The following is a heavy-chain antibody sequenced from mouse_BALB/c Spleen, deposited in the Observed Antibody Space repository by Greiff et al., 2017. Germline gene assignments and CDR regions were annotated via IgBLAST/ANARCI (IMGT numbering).Heavy chain of an antibody. V-gene: IGHV7-3*02. CDR3: ARGGSAWFAY. Sequence: EVHLVESGGGLVQPGGSLRLSCATSGFTFTDYYMSWVRQPPGKALEWLGFIRNKANGYTTEYSASVKGRFTISRDNSQSILYLQMNTLRAEDSATYYCARGGSAWFAYWGQGTLVTVSA. CDR2: IRNKANGYTT. CDR1: GFTFTDYY. J-gene: IGHJ3*01.